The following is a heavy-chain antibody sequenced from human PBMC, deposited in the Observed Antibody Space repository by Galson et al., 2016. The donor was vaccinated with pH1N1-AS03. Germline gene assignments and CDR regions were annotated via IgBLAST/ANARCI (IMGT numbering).Heavy chain of an antibody. CDR1: GYPFGDYT. J-gene: IGHJ6*02. D-gene: IGHD3-10*01. CDR3: ARDPKYTLNYYRISAGLDV. Sequence: SVKVSCKASGYPFGDYTTTWVRQAPGQGLEWMGWISAFNGDTHYAQTFQGRVTLTTDTSTTTAYLELRNLRSDDTAVYYCARDPKYTLNYYRISAGLDVWGQGTTVTVSS. CDR2: ISAFNGDT. V-gene: IGHV1-18*01.